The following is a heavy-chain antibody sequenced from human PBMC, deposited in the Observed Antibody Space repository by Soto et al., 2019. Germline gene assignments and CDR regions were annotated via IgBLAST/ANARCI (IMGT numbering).Heavy chain of an antibody. CDR2: INHSGST. V-gene: IGHV4-34*01. CDR1: GGSFSGYY. CDR3: ARVRGYYGSGSRLNWFDP. Sequence: QVQLQQWGAGLLKPSETLSLTCAVYGGSFSGYYWSWIRQPPGKGLEWIGEINHSGSTNYNPSLKSRVTISVDTSKNQFSLKLSSVTAADTAVYYCARVRGYYGSGSRLNWFDPWGQGTLVTVSS. J-gene: IGHJ5*02. D-gene: IGHD3-10*01.